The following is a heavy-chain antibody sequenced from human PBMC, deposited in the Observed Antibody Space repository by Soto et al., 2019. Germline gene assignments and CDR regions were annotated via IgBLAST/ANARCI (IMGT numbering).Heavy chain of an antibody. J-gene: IGHJ4*02. D-gene: IGHD2-21*02. CDR3: ARHGQNGVATEINC. V-gene: IGHV5-51*01. CDR1: GYAFANYW. Sequence: EVQLVQSGAEVKKPGESLRISCKGSGYAFANYWICWVRQMPGKGLEWMGIIYPGDSNTRYSPSFQGQVTISADKSISTAYLQWSSLKASDTAMYYCARHGQNGVATEINCWGQGTLVTVSS. CDR2: IYPGDSNT.